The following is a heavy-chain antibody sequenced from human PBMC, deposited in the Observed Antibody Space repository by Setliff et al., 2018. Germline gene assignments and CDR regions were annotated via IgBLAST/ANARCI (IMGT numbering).Heavy chain of an antibody. CDR2: IYTSGGT. D-gene: IGHD3-10*01. V-gene: IGHV4-4*08. J-gene: IGHJ6*04. Sequence: PSETLSLTCTVSGDSMNDNHWTWMRQPPGKGLEWIGYIYTSGGTNYNPSLKSRVTISVDMTENQFSLILRSVVAADTAVYYCARGGARGSPGKMDVWGKGTTVTVSS. CDR3: ARGGARGSPGKMDV. CDR1: GDSMNDNH.